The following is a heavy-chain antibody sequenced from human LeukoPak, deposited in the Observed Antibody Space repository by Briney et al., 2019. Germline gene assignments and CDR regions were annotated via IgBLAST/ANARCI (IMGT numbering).Heavy chain of an antibody. Sequence: GGSLRLSCAASGFIFSSYSMNWVRQAPGKGLEWVSSISSSSIYIYYADSVKGRFTISRDNAKNSLYLQMNSLRAEDTAVYYCARDRMRIVVAYDAFDIWGQGTMVTVSS. J-gene: IGHJ3*02. CDR3: ARDRMRIVVAYDAFDI. CDR2: ISSSSIYI. V-gene: IGHV3-21*01. CDR1: GFIFSSYS. D-gene: IGHD3-22*01.